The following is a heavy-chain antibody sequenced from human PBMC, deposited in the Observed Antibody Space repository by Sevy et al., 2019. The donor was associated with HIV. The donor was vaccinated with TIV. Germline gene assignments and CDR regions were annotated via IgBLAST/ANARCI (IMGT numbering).Heavy chain of an antibody. CDR2: IMQDGSEK. D-gene: IGHD6-13*01. CDR3: AMVRVAAADPIFDY. V-gene: IGHV3-7*01. J-gene: IGHJ4*02. CDR1: GFTFSSYW. Sequence: GGSLRLSCAASGFTFSSYWMSWVRQAPGKGLEWVANIMQDGSEKYYVDSVKGRFTISRDNAKNSLYLQMNSLRAEDTAVYYCAMVRVAAADPIFDYWGQGTLVTVSS.